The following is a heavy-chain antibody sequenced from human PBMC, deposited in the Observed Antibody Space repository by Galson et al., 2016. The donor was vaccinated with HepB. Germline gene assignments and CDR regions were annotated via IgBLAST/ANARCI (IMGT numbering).Heavy chain of an antibody. CDR3: AKYSGGGTSWPYYFDH. Sequence: SLRLSCAASGFAFNNFAMTWVRQAPGKGLEWVSNISVSGGSTDFAGSLKGRFTISRDNSKNTLYLQMDSLRAEDTAVYFCAKYSGGGTSWPYYFDHWGQGTLVTVSS. CDR2: ISVSGGST. J-gene: IGHJ4*02. CDR1: GFAFNNFA. V-gene: IGHV3-23*01. D-gene: IGHD6-13*01.